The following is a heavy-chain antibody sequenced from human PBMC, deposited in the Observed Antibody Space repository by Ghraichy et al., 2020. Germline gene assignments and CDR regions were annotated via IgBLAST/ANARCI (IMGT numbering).Heavy chain of an antibody. CDR3: ARLTTTIFGVATREA. D-gene: IGHD3-3*01. J-gene: IGHJ5*02. CDR1: GGSVSSGSYY. Sequence: SETLSLTCTVSGGSVSSGSYYWSWIRQPPGKGLEWIGYIYYSGSTNYNPSLKSRVTISVDTSKNQFSLKLSSVTAADTAVYYCARLTTTIFGVATREAWGQGTLVTVSS. V-gene: IGHV4-61*01. CDR2: IYYSGST.